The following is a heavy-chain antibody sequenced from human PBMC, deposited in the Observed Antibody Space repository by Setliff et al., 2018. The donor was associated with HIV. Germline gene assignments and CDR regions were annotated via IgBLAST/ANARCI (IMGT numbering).Heavy chain of an antibody. Sequence: GGSLRLSCAASGFTFSSYTMHWVRQAPGKGLEWVASISGGGKSIYYADSVKGRFTISRDNADRSLYLQMNSLRAEDTAVYYCAKDLGSSWLYYFDYWGQGTLVTVSS. CDR1: GFTFSSYT. CDR2: ISGGGKSI. J-gene: IGHJ4*02. V-gene: IGHV3-21*01. D-gene: IGHD6-13*01. CDR3: AKDLGSSWLYYFDY.